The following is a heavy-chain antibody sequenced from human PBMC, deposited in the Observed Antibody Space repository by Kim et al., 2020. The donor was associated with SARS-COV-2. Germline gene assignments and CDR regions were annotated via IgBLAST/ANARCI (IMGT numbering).Heavy chain of an antibody. D-gene: IGHD3-9*01. V-gene: IGHV1-2*02. Sequence: GDTNYAQNFQGSVTMTRDTSLSTAYMELSSLRSDDTAIYYCARDLTSYFDYLGQGTLVTVSS. CDR3: ARDLTSYFDY. J-gene: IGHJ4*02. CDR2: GDT.